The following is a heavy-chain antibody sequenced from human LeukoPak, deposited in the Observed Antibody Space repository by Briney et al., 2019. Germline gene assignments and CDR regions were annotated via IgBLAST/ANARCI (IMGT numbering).Heavy chain of an antibody. J-gene: IGHJ4*02. V-gene: IGHV3-23*01. CDR2: ITGSGSRT. D-gene: IGHD1-14*01. CDR3: ASRPRADMGPLDF. Sequence: GGSLRLSCAASGFTFRNYWMSWVRQAPGKGLEWVSSITGSGSRTYYTDSVKGRFTISRDNSKNTLYLQMNSLRADETAVYYCASRPRADMGPLDFWGQGTLVTVSS. CDR1: GFTFRNYW.